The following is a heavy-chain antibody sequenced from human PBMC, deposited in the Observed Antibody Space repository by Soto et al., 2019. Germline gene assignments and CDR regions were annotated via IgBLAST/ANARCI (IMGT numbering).Heavy chain of an antibody. J-gene: IGHJ6*03. CDR3: ARGNPNFYYYYMDV. Sequence: SETLSLTCTVSGGSISSYYWSWIRQPPGKGLEWIGYIYYSGSTNYNPSLKSRVTISVDTSKNQFSLKLSSVTAADTAVYYCARGNPNFYYYYMDVWGKGTTVTVSS. V-gene: IGHV4-59*01. CDR2: IYYSGST. CDR1: GGSISSYY. D-gene: IGHD1-1*01.